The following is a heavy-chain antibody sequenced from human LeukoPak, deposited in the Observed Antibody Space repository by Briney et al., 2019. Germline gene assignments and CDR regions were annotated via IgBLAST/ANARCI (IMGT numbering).Heavy chain of an antibody. CDR1: GFTFSSYS. D-gene: IGHD6-6*01. V-gene: IGHV3-21*01. CDR3: ARAERVQQLVYYYYYMDV. CDR2: ISSSSSYI. Sequence: KPGGSLRLSCAASGFTFSSYSMNWVRQAPGKGLEWVSSISSSSSYIYYADSVKGRFTISRDNAKNSLYLQMNSLRAEDTAVYYCARAERVQQLVYYYYYMDVWGKGTTVTVS. J-gene: IGHJ6*03.